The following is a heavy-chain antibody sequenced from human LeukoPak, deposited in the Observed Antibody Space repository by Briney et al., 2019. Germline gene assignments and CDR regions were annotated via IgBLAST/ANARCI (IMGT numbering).Heavy chain of an antibody. CDR3: ARVDILTGYGSEYFHH. V-gene: IGHV3-11*04. CDR1: GFTFSDYY. Sequence: PGGSLRLSCAASGFTFSDYYMSWIRQAPGKGLEWVSYISSSGSTIYYADSVKGRFTISRDNSKNTLYLQMNSLRAEDTAVYYCARVDILTGYGSEYFHHWGQGTLVTVSS. D-gene: IGHD3-9*01. CDR2: ISSSGSTI. J-gene: IGHJ1*01.